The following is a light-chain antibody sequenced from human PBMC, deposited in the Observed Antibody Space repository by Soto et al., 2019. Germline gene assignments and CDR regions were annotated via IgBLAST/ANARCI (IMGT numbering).Light chain of an antibody. J-gene: IGKJ4*01. Sequence: EIVLTQSPGTLSLSPVEIAALSCMASQSVSYYLAWYQQKPGQAPRLLIYDASTRATGISGSFSGSGSGTEFTLTISSLQSEDFAVYYCQQYNRWPLTFGGGTKVDIK. CDR3: QQYNRWPLT. CDR1: QSVSYY. V-gene: IGKV3-15*01. CDR2: DAS.